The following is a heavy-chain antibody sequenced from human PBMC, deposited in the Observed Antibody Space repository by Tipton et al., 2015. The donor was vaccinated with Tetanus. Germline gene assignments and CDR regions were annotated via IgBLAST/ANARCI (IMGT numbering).Heavy chain of an antibody. CDR3: AGVTAQRTELYFDH. D-gene: IGHD6-13*01. Sequence: TLSLTCSVSGVSIKGGGFYWTWLRQPPGKGLEWIGYVYYTGSTNHNPSLKSRVTISMDRSKNQISLQLTSVTAADTAVYFCAGVTAQRTELYFDHWGQGTLVTVSS. CDR2: VYYTGST. CDR1: GVSIKGGGFY. J-gene: IGHJ4*02. V-gene: IGHV4-61*08.